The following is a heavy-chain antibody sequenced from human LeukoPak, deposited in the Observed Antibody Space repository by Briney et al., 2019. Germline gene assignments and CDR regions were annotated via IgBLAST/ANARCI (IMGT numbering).Heavy chain of an antibody. V-gene: IGHV4-59*08. J-gene: IGHJ4*02. CDR3: ARRVAAAGTYFDY. CDR2: IYYGGST. CDR1: GGSISSYY. D-gene: IGHD6-13*01. Sequence: SETLSLTCTVSGGSISSYYWSWIRQPPGKGLEWIGYIYYGGSTNYNPSLKSRVTISVDTSKNQFSLKLSSVTAADTAVYYCARRVAAAGTYFDYWGQGTLVTVSS.